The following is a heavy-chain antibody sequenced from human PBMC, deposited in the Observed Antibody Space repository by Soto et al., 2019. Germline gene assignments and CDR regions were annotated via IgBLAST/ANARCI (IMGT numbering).Heavy chain of an antibody. Sequence: QVQLVQSGAEVKKPGSSVKVSCKASGGSLSNYGISWVRQAPGQGLEWMGAIIPVFGTPNYAQKFQDRVTFTADESTTTVYMEVRSLTSEGTAVYYCARGDATKIVVTTYYAMDVWGQGTTVTVSS. CDR1: GGSLSNYG. CDR3: ARGDATKIVVTTYYAMDV. D-gene: IGHD3-22*01. CDR2: IIPVFGTP. J-gene: IGHJ6*02. V-gene: IGHV1-69*12.